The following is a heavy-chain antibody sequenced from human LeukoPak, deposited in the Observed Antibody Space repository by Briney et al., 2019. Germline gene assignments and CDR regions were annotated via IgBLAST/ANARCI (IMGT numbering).Heavy chain of an antibody. Sequence: SVKVSCKASGGTFSSYAISWVRQAPGQGLEWMGRIIPIFGTANYAQKFQGRVTITTDESTNTAYMELSSLRSEDTAVYYCARDFGVDDSSGYRAFDIWGQGTMVTVSS. D-gene: IGHD3-22*01. CDR2: IIPIFGTA. CDR3: ARDFGVDDSSGYRAFDI. CDR1: GGTFSSYA. J-gene: IGHJ3*02. V-gene: IGHV1-69*05.